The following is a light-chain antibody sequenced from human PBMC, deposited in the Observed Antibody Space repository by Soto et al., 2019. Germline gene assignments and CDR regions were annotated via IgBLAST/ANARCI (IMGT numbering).Light chain of an antibody. CDR3: QQYGSSPYT. J-gene: IGKJ2*01. V-gene: IGKV3-20*01. Sequence: EIVLTQSPGTLSLSPGERATLSCRASQSVRSRYLAWYQQKPGQLAWHPQKPGQAPRHLIYGPSNSATGSRDRFSGSVSGTDFTLTISRLEPEDFAVDYCQQYGSSPYTFGQGTKLEIK. CDR1: QSVRSRY. CDR2: GPS.